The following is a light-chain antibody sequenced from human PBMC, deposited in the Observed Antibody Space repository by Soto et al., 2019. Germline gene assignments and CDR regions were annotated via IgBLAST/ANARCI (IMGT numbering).Light chain of an antibody. J-gene: IGLJ2*01. Sequence: QSVLTQPPSVSGAPGQRVTISCTGSSSNIGAGYYVHWYQQLPGTAPKLLIYGNSNRPSGVPDRFSCSKSGTSASLAITGSQAEAEDDDDYHSYESRLSGNVVFGGGTKLTVL. CDR1: SSNIGAGYY. CDR2: GNS. V-gene: IGLV1-40*01. CDR3: HSYESRLSGNVV.